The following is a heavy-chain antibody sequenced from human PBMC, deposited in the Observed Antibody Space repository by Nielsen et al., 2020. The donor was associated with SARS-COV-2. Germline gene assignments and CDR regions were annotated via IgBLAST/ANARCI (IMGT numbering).Heavy chain of an antibody. CDR3: AKGYSSGWSPFDY. J-gene: IGHJ4*02. CDR2: ISSSGSTI. CDR1: GFTFSDYY. V-gene: IGHV3-11*01. D-gene: IGHD6-19*01. Sequence: GESLKISCAASGFTFSDYYMSWIRQAPGKGLEWVSYISSSGSTIYYADSVKGRFTISRDNAKNSLYLQMNSLRAEDTALYYCAKGYSSGWSPFDYWGQGTLVTVSS.